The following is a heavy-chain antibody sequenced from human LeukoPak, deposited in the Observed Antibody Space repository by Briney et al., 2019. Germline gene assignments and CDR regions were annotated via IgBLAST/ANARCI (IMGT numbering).Heavy chain of an antibody. CDR3: ARVGNGCLDC. CDR2: LYYSGNT. V-gene: IGHV4-59*01. D-gene: IGHD6-19*01. J-gene: IGHJ4*02. CDR1: GVSIRTYY. Sequence: PSETLSLTCTVPGVSIRTYYWSWMRQPPGQGLEWIGYLYYSGNTNYNPSLKSRVTISIDTSKNQYSLELSSVTTADTAVYYCARVGNGCLDCWGQGTLVTVSS.